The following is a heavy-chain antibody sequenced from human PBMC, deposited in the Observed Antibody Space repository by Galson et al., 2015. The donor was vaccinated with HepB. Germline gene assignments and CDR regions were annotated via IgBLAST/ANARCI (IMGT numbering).Heavy chain of an antibody. J-gene: IGHJ5*02. CDR2: IWYDGSNK. D-gene: IGHD6-6*01. Sequence: SLRLSCAASGFRFSTNGMHWVRQAPGKGLEWVALIWYDGSNKNYADSVKGRFTISRDNSKNTLYLQMNSLRAEDTAVYYCAKVGGRGTSSRWFDPWGQGTLVTVSS. CDR3: AKVGGRGTSSRWFDP. V-gene: IGHV3-33*06. CDR1: GFRFSTNG.